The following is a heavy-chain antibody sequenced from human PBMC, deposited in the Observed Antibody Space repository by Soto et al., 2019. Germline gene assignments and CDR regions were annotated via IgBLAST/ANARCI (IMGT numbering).Heavy chain of an antibody. CDR1: GGSISSYY. CDR2: IYYSGST. Sequence: PSETLSLTCTVSGGSISSYYWSWIRQPPGKGLEWIGYIYYSGSTNYNPSLKSRVTISVDTSKNQFSLKLSSVTAADTAVYYCARLGGAICSGGSCYSVPLYYYYMDVWGKGTTVTV. CDR3: ARLGGAICSGGSCYSVPLYYYYMDV. D-gene: IGHD2-15*01. J-gene: IGHJ6*03. V-gene: IGHV4-59*08.